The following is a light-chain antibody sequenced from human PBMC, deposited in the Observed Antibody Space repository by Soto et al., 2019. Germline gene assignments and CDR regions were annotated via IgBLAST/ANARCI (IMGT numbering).Light chain of an antibody. Sequence: EIVLTQSPGTLSLSPGERATLSCRASQSVSVHLAWYQQKPGQDPRLLIYDASNRSTDIPARFSGSGSGTAFTLTISSLEPEDFAAYHCVQRTTWPWTCGQGSKVEIK. CDR1: QSVSVH. J-gene: IGKJ1*01. V-gene: IGKV3-11*01. CDR3: VQRTTWPWT. CDR2: DAS.